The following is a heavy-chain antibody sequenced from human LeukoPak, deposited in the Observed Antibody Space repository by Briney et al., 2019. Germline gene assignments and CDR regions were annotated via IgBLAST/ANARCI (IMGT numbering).Heavy chain of an antibody. CDR2: IYYSGST. Sequence: SETLSLTCTVSGGSISSYYWSWIRQPPGKGLEWIGYIYYSGSTNYNPSLKSRVTISVDTSKNQFSLKLSSVTAADTAVYYCARVETSGSYRYYYYYYMDVWGKGTTVTVSS. J-gene: IGHJ6*03. CDR1: GGSISSYY. CDR3: ARVETSGSYRYYYYYYMDV. D-gene: IGHD1-26*01. V-gene: IGHV4-59*12.